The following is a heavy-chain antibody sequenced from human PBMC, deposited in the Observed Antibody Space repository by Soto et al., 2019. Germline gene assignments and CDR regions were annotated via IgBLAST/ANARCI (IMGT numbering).Heavy chain of an antibody. J-gene: IGHJ4*02. D-gene: IGHD6-13*01. CDR3: ARGQGSSSWTNPHFDY. CDR2: IWDDGSNE. Sequence: QVQLVESGGGVVQPGRSLRLSCAASGFAFSTYGMHWVRQAPGKGLEWVAVIWDDGSNEHYADSVKGRFTISRDNSKNTLYVQMNSLRAEDTAVYYCARGQGSSSWTNPHFDYWGQGALVTVSS. CDR1: GFAFSTYG. V-gene: IGHV3-33*01.